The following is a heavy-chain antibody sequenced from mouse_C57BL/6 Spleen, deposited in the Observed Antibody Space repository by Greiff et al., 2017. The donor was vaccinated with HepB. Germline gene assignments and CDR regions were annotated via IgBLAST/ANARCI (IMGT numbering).Heavy chain of an antibody. Sequence: EVKLVESGPELVKPGASVKISCKASGYSFTDYNMNWVKQSNGKSLEWIGVINPNYGTTSYNQKFKGKATLTVDQSSSTAYMQLNSLTSEDSAVYYCARPSNYYGSSYPFAYWGQGTLVTVSA. D-gene: IGHD1-1*01. CDR2: INPNYGTT. V-gene: IGHV1-39*01. CDR1: GYSFTDYN. CDR3: ARPSNYYGSSYPFAY. J-gene: IGHJ3*01.